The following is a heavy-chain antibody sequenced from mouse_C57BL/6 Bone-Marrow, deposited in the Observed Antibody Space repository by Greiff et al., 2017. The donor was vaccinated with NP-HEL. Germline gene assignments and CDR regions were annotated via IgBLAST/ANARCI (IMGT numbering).Heavy chain of an antibody. J-gene: IGHJ2*01. V-gene: IGHV14-4*01. Sequence: VQLQQSGAELVRPGASVKLSCTASGFNIKDDYMHWVKQRPDQGLEWIGWIDPENGDTEYASKFQGKATITADTASNTAYLQLSSLTSEDTAVYYCTCGYAGGYWGQGTTLTVSA. D-gene: IGHD1-1*02. CDR2: IDPENGDT. CDR1: GFNIKDDY. CDR3: TCGYAGGY.